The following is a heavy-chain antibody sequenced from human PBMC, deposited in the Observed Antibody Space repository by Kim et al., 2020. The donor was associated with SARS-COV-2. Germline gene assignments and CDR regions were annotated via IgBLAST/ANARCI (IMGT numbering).Heavy chain of an antibody. CDR1: GFTFSSYS. CDR3: AAAPGKASYYYYYGMDV. V-gene: IGHV3-21*01. CDR2: ISSSSSYI. D-gene: IGHD6-13*01. Sequence: GGSLRLSCAASGFTFSSYSMNWVRQAPGKGLEWVSSISSSSSYIYYADSVKGRFTISRDNAKNSLYLQMNSLRAEDTAVYYCAAAPGKASYYYYYGMDVWGQGTTVTVSS. J-gene: IGHJ6*02.